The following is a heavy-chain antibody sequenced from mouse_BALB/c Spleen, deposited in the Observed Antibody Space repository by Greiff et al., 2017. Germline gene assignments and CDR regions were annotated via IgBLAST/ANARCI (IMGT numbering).Heavy chain of an antibody. D-gene: IGHD2-4*01. CDR1: GYTFTNYW. Sequence: ESGAELVRPGTSVKISCKASGYTFTNYWLGWVKQRPGHGLEWIGDIYPGGGYTNYNEKFKGKATLTADTSSSTAYMQLSSLTSEDSAVYFCARWGDYDPWFAYWGQGTLVTVSA. CDR3: ARWGDYDPWFAY. CDR2: IYPGGGYT. J-gene: IGHJ3*01. V-gene: IGHV1-63*02.